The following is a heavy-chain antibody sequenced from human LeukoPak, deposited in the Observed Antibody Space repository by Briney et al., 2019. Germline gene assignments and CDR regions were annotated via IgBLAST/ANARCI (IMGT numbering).Heavy chain of an antibody. D-gene: IGHD6-13*01. CDR2: ISSSSSYI. CDR3: ASTPGIAAAGRNY. J-gene: IGHJ4*02. V-gene: IGHV3-21*01. Sequence: PGGFLRLSCAASGFTFSSYSMNWVRQAPGKGLEWVSSISSSSSYIYYADSVKGRFTISRDNAKNSQYLQMNSLRAEDTAVYYCASTPGIAAAGRNYWGQGTLVTVSS. CDR1: GFTFSSYS.